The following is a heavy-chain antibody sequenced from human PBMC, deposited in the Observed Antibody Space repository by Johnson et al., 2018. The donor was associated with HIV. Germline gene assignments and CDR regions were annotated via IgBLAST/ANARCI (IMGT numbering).Heavy chain of an antibody. Sequence: QVQLVESGGGVVQPGKSLTLSCVGSGLSFSNFGIHWVRQAPGKGLEWVSVIYSGGNTYYADSVKGRFTISRDNAKNSLYLQMNSLTAEDTSLYYCAGGRGTFDIWGQGTMVTVSS. CDR2: IYSGGNT. CDR1: GLSFSNFG. CDR3: AGGRGTFDI. J-gene: IGHJ3*02. V-gene: IGHV3-NL1*01. D-gene: IGHD3-16*01.